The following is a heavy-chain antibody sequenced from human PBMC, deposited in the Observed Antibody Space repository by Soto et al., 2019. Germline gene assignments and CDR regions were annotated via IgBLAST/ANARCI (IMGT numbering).Heavy chain of an antibody. Sequence: QVQLVQSGAEVKKPGASVKVSCKASGYTFTGYYMHWLRQAPGQGLEWMGWINPNSGGTNYEQEFQGWVTMTRDTAISTAYMELSRLRSDDTAVYYCAREKGNAFDIWGQGTLVTVSS. J-gene: IGHJ3*02. CDR3: AREKGNAFDI. V-gene: IGHV1-2*04. CDR1: GYTFTGYY. CDR2: INPNSGGT.